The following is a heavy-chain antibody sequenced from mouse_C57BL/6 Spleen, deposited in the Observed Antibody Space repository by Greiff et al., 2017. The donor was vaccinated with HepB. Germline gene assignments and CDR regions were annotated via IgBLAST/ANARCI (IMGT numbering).Heavy chain of an antibody. CDR2: INPNNGGT. CDR1: GYTFTDYY. CDR3: AREAGNYDYDGVWFAY. J-gene: IGHJ3*01. Sequence: EVQLQQSGPELVKPGASVKISCKASGYTFTDYYMNWVKQSHGKSLEWIGDINPNNGGTSYNQKFKGKATLTVEKSSNTAYMELRSLTSEDSAVYYCAREAGNYDYDGVWFAYWGQGTLVTVSA. V-gene: IGHV1-26*01. D-gene: IGHD2-4*01.